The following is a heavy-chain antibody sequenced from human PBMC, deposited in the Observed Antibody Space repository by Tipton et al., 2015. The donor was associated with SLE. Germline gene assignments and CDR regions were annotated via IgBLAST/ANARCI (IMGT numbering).Heavy chain of an antibody. Sequence: SLRLSCAASGFTFSDYYMSWIRQAPGKGLEWVSYISSSSSTIYYADSVKGRFTISRDNAKNSLYLQMNSLRAEDTAVYYCASLMRAYGMDVWGQGTTVTVSS. CDR1: GFTFSDYY. CDR3: ASLMRAYGMDV. CDR2: ISSSSSTI. D-gene: IGHD2-8*01. V-gene: IGHV3-11*04. J-gene: IGHJ6*02.